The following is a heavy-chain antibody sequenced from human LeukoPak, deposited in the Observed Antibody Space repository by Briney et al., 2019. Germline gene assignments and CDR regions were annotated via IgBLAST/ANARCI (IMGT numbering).Heavy chain of an antibody. Sequence: GGSLRLSCAASGFTFSSYEMIWVRQAPGKGLEWVSYISSSGNTIYYAGSVMGRFTISRDNAKNSLYPQMNSLRADDTAVYYCAREGTKPYNWFDPWGQGTLVTVSS. CDR3: AREGTKPYNWFDP. CDR1: GFTFSSYE. V-gene: IGHV3-48*03. D-gene: IGHD2-8*01. J-gene: IGHJ5*02. CDR2: ISSSGNTI.